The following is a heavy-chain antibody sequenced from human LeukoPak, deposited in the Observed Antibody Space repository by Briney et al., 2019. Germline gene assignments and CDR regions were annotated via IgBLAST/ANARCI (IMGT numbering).Heavy chain of an antibody. Sequence: SETLSLTCAVYDGSFRDSYWIWIRQAPGKGLEWIGEIYHNGNTNYNPSLKSRVTISVDTSKNQFSLNLGSVTAADMAVYYCGKYGGEGRCFDWLSTGFDHWGQGSLVTVSS. CDR3: GKYGGEGRCFDWLSTGFDH. J-gene: IGHJ4*02. CDR2: IYHNGNT. V-gene: IGHV4-34*01. CDR1: DGSFRDSY. D-gene: IGHD3-9*01.